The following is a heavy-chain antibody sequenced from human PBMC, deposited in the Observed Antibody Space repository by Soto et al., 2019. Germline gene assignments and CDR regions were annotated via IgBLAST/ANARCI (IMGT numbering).Heavy chain of an antibody. J-gene: IGHJ3*02. V-gene: IGHV1-58*02. CDR1: GFTFTSSA. CDR3: AADIRRLAFDI. Sequence: VKVSCKASGFTFTSSAMQCVRQARGQRLEWIGWIVVGSGNTNYAQKFQERVTITRDMSTSTAYMELSSLRSEDTAVYYCAADIRRLAFDIWGQGTMVTVSS. D-gene: IGHD1-20*01. CDR2: IVVGSGNT.